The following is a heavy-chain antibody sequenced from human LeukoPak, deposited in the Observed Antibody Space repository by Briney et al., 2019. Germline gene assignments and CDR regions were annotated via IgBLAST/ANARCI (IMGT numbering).Heavy chain of an antibody. CDR3: ARGPGVFGGICYMDV. D-gene: IGHD3-3*01. Sequence: PSETLSLTCSVSGDSTIYNYWSWIRQPAGKGLEWIGRIFSDGKSNYSPSLESRVTMSVDNAKNQFSLRLTSVTAADTAVYYCARGPGVFGGICYMDVWGEGTAVSVSS. V-gene: IGHV4-4*07. J-gene: IGHJ6*03. CDR1: GDSTIYNY. CDR2: IFSDGKS.